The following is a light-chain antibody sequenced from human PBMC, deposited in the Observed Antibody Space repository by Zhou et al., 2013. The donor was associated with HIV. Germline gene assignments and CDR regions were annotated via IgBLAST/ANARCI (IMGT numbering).Light chain of an antibody. CDR3: LQHNDYPWT. CDR2: LAS. CDR1: QDISND. V-gene: IGKV1-17*01. Sequence: DIRMTQSPSSLSASVGDRVTITCRASQDISNDLGWYQQKPGKAPERLIYLASSLQSGVPSRFSGSGSGTEFTLTISSLQPEDFATYYCLQHNDYPWTFGQGTKGGNQT. J-gene: IGKJ1*01.